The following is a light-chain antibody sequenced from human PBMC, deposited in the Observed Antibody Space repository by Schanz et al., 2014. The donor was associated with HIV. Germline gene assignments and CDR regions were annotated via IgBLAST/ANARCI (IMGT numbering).Light chain of an antibody. Sequence: QSALTQPRSVSGSPGQSVTISCTGTSSDVGGYNYVSWYQQHPGKAPKLMIFEVTKRPSGVPDRFSGSKSGNTASLTVSGLQAEDEADYYCGSYAGSYDSVLFGGGTKVTVL. V-gene: IGLV2-11*01. J-gene: IGLJ2*01. CDR2: EVT. CDR3: GSYAGSYDSVL. CDR1: SSDVGGYNY.